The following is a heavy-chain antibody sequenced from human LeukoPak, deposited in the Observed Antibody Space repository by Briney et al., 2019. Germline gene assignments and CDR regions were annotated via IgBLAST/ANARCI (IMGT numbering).Heavy chain of an antibody. D-gene: IGHD5-12*01. CDR1: GFTFSSYA. CDR2: ISYDGSNK. V-gene: IGHV3-30-3*01. CDR3: ARGGGGYSGYDPLDY. J-gene: IGHJ4*02. Sequence: GGSLRLSCAASGFTFSSYAMHWVRQAPGKGLEWVAVISYDGSNKYYADSVKGRFTISRDNSKNTLYLQMNSLRAEDTAVYYCARGGGGYSGYDPLDYWGQGTLVTVSS.